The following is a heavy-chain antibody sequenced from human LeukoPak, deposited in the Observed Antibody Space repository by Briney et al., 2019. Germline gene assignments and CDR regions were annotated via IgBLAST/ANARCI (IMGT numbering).Heavy chain of an antibody. J-gene: IGHJ5*02. CDR3: ARDSSSSWYGNWFDP. CDR2: IYHSGST. V-gene: IGHV4-38-2*02. D-gene: IGHD6-13*01. Sequence: SETLSLTCAVSGYSISSGYYWGWIRQPPGKGLEWIGSIYHSGSTYYNPSLKSRVTMSVDTSKNQFSLKLSSVTAADTAVYYCARDSSSSWYGNWFDPWGQGTLVTVSS. CDR1: GYSISSGYY.